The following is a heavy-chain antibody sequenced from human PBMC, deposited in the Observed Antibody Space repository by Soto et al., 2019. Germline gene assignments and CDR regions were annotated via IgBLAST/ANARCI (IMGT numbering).Heavy chain of an antibody. CDR2: IYYSGST. CDR3: ARGGRQTSFDY. V-gene: IGHV4-31*03. Sequence: PSETLSLTCTVSGGSISSGGYYWSWIRQHPGKGLEWIGYIYYSGSTYYNPSLKSRVTISVDTSKNQFSLKLSSVTAADTAVYYCARGGRQTSFDYWGQGTLVTVSS. J-gene: IGHJ4*02. CDR1: GGSISSGGYY. D-gene: IGHD3-16*01.